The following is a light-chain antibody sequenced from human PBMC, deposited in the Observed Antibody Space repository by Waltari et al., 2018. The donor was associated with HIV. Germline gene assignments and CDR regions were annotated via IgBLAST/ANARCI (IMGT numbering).Light chain of an antibody. CDR3: QQYGNSPET. J-gene: IGKJ1*01. Sequence: EIVLTQSPGTLSLSPWDRATLSCRSSQIFSSAYLAWYQQKPGQAPRLLIYGASTRATGVPDRFSGSGFGTDFTLTISRLEPEDFAVYYCQQYGNSPETFGQGARVEI. CDR2: GAS. CDR1: QIFSSAY. V-gene: IGKV3-20*01.